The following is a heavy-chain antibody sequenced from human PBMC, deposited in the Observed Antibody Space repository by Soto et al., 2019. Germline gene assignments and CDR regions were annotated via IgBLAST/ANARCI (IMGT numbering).Heavy chain of an antibody. V-gene: IGHV3-21*01. CDR2: IRGFSPYT. J-gene: IGHJ6*02. CDR1: GFTFRTYT. CDR3: ARDRGYDAHDFYYNAMDV. Sequence: GGSLRLSCISSGFTFRTYTMNWVRQAPGKGLEWVSGIRGFSPYTFYAESVKGRFTISRDNAKNSLFLQMNSLRAEDTAVYYCARDRGYDAHDFYYNAMDVWGQGTTVTVSS. D-gene: IGHD2-15*01.